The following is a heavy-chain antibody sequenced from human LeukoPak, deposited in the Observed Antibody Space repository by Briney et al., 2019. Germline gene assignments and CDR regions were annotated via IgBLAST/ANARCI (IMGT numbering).Heavy chain of an antibody. CDR2: ISGSGDST. Sequence: GGSLRLSCAASGFTFSSYTMTWVRQAPGKGLEWVSGISGSGDSTYYADSVKGRFTISRDNSKNTLYLQMNSLRAEDTAVYYCASYHWQWLHVDYWGQGTLVTVSS. CDR1: GFTFSSYT. D-gene: IGHD6-19*01. J-gene: IGHJ4*02. V-gene: IGHV3-23*01. CDR3: ASYHWQWLHVDY.